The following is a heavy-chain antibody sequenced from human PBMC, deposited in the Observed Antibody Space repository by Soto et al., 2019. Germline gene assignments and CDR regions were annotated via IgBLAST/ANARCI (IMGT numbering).Heavy chain of an antibody. CDR2: IYYSGTT. Sequence: PSETLSLTCTVSGDSITSNSYFWAWIRQPPGKGLEWIGSIYYSGTTYYNPSLKNRVTISVDRSKNQFSLKLSSVTAADTVVYYCARPYYYGSGSYYGMDVWGQGTTVTVSS. CDR3: ARPYYYGSGSYYGMDV. D-gene: IGHD3-10*01. CDR1: GDSITSNSYF. J-gene: IGHJ6*02. V-gene: IGHV4-39*01.